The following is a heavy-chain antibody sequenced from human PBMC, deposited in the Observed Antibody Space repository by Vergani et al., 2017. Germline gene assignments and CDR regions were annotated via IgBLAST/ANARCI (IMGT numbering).Heavy chain of an antibody. D-gene: IGHD5-12*01. J-gene: IGHJ4*02. CDR2: IRSKANSYAT. Sequence: EVQLVESGGGLVQPGGSLKLSCAASGFTFSGSAMHWVRQASGKGLEWVGRIRSKANSYATAYAASVKGRFTISRDDSKNTLHLQMNSLRADDTAVYYCTKGSRGYTGYFFDYWGQGTLATVSS. V-gene: IGHV3-73*01. CDR3: TKGSRGYTGYFFDY. CDR1: GFTFSGSA.